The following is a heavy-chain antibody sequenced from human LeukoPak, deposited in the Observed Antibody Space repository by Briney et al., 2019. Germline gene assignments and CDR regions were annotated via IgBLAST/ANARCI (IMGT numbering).Heavy chain of an antibody. Sequence: GGSLRLSCAASGFTFSTYWMHWVRQAPGKGLVWVSRIHDDGSSTNYADSVKGRFTISRDNAKNTLYLQMNSLRAEDTAVYYCAREMAGAHFDPWGQGTLVTVSS. V-gene: IGHV3-74*01. D-gene: IGHD5-24*01. CDR2: IHDDGSST. CDR1: GFTFSTYW. CDR3: AREMAGAHFDP. J-gene: IGHJ5*02.